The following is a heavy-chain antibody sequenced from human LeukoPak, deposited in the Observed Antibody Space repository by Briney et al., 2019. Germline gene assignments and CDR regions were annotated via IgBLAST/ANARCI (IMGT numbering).Heavy chain of an antibody. Sequence: RGSLRLSCAASGFTFSSYAMSWVRQAPGKGLEWVSAISGSGGSTYYADSVKGRFTISRDNSKNTLYLQMNSLRAEDTAVYYCTNGGYYYYFDYWGQGALVTVSS. CDR3: TNGGYYYYFDY. V-gene: IGHV3-23*01. J-gene: IGHJ4*02. CDR2: ISGSGGST. CDR1: GFTFSSYA. D-gene: IGHD3-22*01.